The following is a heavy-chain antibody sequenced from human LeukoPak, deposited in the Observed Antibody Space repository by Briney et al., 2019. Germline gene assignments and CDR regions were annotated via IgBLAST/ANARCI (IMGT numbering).Heavy chain of an antibody. CDR2: ISWNSGSI. CDR3: ARKDYYDSSGFDY. V-gene: IGHV3-9*01. CDR1: GFTFDDYA. J-gene: IGHJ4*02. Sequence: GRSLRLSCAASGFTFDDYAMHWVRQAPGKGLEWVSGISWNSGSIGYADSVKGRFTISRDNAKNSLYLQMNSLRAEDTALYYCARKDYYDSSGFDYWGQGTLVTVSS. D-gene: IGHD3-22*01.